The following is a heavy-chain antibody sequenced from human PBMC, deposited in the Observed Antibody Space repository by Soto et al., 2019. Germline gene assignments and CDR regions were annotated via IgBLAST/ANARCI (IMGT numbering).Heavy chain of an antibody. D-gene: IGHD3-3*01. J-gene: IGHJ5*02. V-gene: IGHV3-23*01. CDR2: IGGRGGST. Sequence: PGGSLRLSCAASGFTFGSYAMTWVRQAPGKGLEWVSSIGGRGGSTYHADSVKGRFTTSRDNSKNTVYLQMNSLRAEDTAVYYCAKHGDYDFWSPSNNWFDPWGQGTLVTVSS. CDR1: GFTFGSYA. CDR3: AKHGDYDFWSPSNNWFDP.